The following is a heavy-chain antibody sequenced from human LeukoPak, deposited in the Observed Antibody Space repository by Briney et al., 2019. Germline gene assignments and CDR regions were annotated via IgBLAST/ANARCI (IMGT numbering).Heavy chain of an antibody. V-gene: IGHV4-4*07. CDR3: ARDYDILTCHNNWFDP. J-gene: IGHJ5*02. Sequence: SETLSLTCTVSGASISSYYWSWIRQPAGKGLEWLGRIYTSGSTNYNPSLKSRVTMSVDTSKNQFSLKLSSVTAADTAVYYCARDYDILTCHNNWFDPWGQGTLVTVSS. D-gene: IGHD3-9*01. CDR2: IYTSGST. CDR1: GASISSYY.